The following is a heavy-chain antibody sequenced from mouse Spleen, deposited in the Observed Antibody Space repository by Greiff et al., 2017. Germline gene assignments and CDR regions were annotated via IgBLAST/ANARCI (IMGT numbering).Heavy chain of an antibody. V-gene: IGHV3-1*01. CDR3: ASGYGSSFAY. CDR2: ISYSGST. Sequence: EVQLVESGPGMVKPSQSLSLTCTVTGYSITSGYDWHWIRHFPGNKLEWMGYISYSGSTNYNPSLKSRISITHDTSKNHFFLKLNSVTTEDTATYYCASGYGSSFAYWGQGTLVTVSA. CDR1: GYSITSGYD. D-gene: IGHD1-1*01. J-gene: IGHJ3*01.